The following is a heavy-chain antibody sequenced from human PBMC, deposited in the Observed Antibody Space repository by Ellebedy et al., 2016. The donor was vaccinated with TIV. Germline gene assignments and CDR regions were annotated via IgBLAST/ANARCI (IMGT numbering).Heavy chain of an antibody. V-gene: IGHV4-59*01. Sequence: SETLSLTCTVSGGSISSYYWSWIRQPPGKGLEWIGYIYYSGSTNYNPSLKSRVTISVDTSQNQFSLNLTSVTAADTAVYYCARDFRGDTAMMTDQYYYYYGMDVWGQGTTVTVSS. CDR3: ARDFRGDTAMMTDQYYYYYGMDV. D-gene: IGHD5-18*01. CDR2: IYYSGST. J-gene: IGHJ6*02. CDR1: GGSISSYY.